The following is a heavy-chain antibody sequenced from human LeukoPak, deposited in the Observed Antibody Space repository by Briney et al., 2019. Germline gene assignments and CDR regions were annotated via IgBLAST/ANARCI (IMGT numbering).Heavy chain of an antibody. J-gene: IGHJ4*02. V-gene: IGHV3-48*02. D-gene: IGHD6-13*01. Sequence: GGSLRLSCAASGFTFSSFSMSWVRQAPGKGLEWVSYISSSSSTMYYGDSVKGRFTISRDNAKNSLYLQMNSLRDEDTAVYSCATGASTWTNYFHLWGRGILVTVSS. CDR1: GFTFSSFS. CDR2: ISSSSSTM. CDR3: ATGASTWTNYFHL.